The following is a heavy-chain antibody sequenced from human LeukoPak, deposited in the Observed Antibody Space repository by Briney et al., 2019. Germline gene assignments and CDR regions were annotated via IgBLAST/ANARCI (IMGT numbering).Heavy chain of an antibody. J-gene: IGHJ6*03. Sequence: SETLSLTCTVSGGSINNYYWSWIRQPPGKGLEWIGYIYYTGITNYSPSLKSRVTISVDTSKNQFSLNLRSVTAADTAVYFCARLTPLGGSTLRGYYYYMDVWGKGTTVTVSS. CDR1: GGSINNYY. CDR2: IYYTGIT. V-gene: IGHV4-59*01. D-gene: IGHD1-7*01. CDR3: ARLTPLGGSTLRGYYYYMDV.